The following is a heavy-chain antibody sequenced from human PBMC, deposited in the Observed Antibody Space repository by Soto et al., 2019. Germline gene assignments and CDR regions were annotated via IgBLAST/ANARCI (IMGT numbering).Heavy chain of an antibody. Sequence: EVQLLESGGGLVQPGGSLRLSCAASGFTFSSYAMSWVRQAPGKGMEWVSAISGSGGSTYYADSVKGRFTISRDNSKNTLYLQMNSLRAEDTAVYYCAKGLTYYDFWSGYYFESAIDYWGQGTLVTVSS. V-gene: IGHV3-23*01. J-gene: IGHJ4*02. CDR1: GFTFSSYA. CDR2: ISGSGGST. D-gene: IGHD3-3*01. CDR3: AKGLTYYDFWSGYYFESAIDY.